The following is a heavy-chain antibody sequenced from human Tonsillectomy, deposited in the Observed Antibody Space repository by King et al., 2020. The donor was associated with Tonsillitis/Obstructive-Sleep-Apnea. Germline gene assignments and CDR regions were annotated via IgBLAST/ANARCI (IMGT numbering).Heavy chain of an antibody. V-gene: IGHV3-74*01. J-gene: IGHJ5*02. Sequence: VQLVVSGGGLVQPGGSLRLSCAASGFTFSSYWMHWVRQAPGKGLVWVSRINSDGSSTSYADSVKGRFTISRDNAKNTLYLQMNSLRAEDTAVYYCARDPSSWYDTEMCWFDPWGQGTLVTVSS. CDR2: INSDGSST. CDR3: ARDPSSWYDTEMCWFDP. D-gene: IGHD6-13*01. CDR1: GFTFSSYW.